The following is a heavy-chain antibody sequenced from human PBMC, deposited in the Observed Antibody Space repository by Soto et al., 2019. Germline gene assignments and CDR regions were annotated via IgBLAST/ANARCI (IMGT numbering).Heavy chain of an antibody. Sequence: GGSLRLSCAASGFTFSSYAMSWVRQAPGKGLEWVSAISGSGGSTYYADSVKGRFTISRDNSKNTLYLQMNSLRAEDTAVYYCAKFPDSSSSAFPPVDDYWGQGTLVTVSS. V-gene: IGHV3-23*01. CDR1: GFTFSSYA. D-gene: IGHD6-6*01. CDR2: ISGSGGST. J-gene: IGHJ4*02. CDR3: AKFPDSSSSAFPPVDDY.